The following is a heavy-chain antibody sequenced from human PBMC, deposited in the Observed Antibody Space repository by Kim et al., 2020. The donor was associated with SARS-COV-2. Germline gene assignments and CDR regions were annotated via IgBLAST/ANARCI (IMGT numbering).Heavy chain of an antibody. CDR2: ISSSSSYI. J-gene: IGHJ4*02. CDR3: ARDSVSYDSSGYYYL. D-gene: IGHD3-22*01. Sequence: GGSLRLSCAASGFTFSSYSMNWVRQAPGKGLEWVSSISSSSSYIYYADSVKGRFTISRDNAKNSLYLQMNSLRAEDTAVYYCARDSVSYDSSGYYYLWRERTLVTVSS. V-gene: IGHV3-21*01. CDR1: GFTFSSYS.